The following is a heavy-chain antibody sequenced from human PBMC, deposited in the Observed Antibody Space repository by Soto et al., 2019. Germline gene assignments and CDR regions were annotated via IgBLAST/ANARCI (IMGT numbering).Heavy chain of an antibody. J-gene: IGHJ6*02. Sequence: SETLSLTCTVSGGSISSGGYYWSWIRQHPGKGLEWIGYIYYSGSTYYNPSLKSRVTISVDTSKNQFSLKLSSVTAADTAVYYCARDAITMVRGVIGGYYYYGMDVWGQGTTVTVSS. CDR1: GGSISSGGYY. D-gene: IGHD3-10*01. CDR3: ARDAITMVRGVIGGYYYYGMDV. V-gene: IGHV4-31*03. CDR2: IYYSGST.